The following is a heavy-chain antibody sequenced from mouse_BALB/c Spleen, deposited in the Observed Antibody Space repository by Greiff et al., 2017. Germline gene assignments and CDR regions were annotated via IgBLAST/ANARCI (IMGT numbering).Heavy chain of an antibody. J-gene: IGHJ2*01. CDR2: IYPGSGST. Sequence: LQQPGSELVRPGASVKLSCKASGYTFTSYWLHWVKQRHGQGLEWIGNIYPGSGSTNYDEKFTSKGTLTVDTSSSTAYMHLSSLTSEDSAVYYGRREIYYGYDGEYIDDWGEGTTRTVSS. CDR3: RREIYYGYDGEYIDD. V-gene: IGHV1S22*01. D-gene: IGHD2-2*01. CDR1: GYTFTSYW.